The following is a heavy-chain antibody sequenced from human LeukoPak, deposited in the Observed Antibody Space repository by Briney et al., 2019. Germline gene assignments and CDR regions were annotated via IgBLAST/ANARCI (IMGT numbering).Heavy chain of an antibody. CDR1: AFTFNNFA. CDR3: ARVTIEEFTSSSDYYYYMDV. Sequence: PGGSLRLSCAASAFTFNNFAMSWVRQAPGKGLEWVSTISGSGGSTYFADSVKGRFTISRDNSRDTLYLHMNSLRAEDTAVYYCARVTIEEFTSSSDYYYYMDVWGKGTTVTITS. J-gene: IGHJ6*03. D-gene: IGHD5-24*01. CDR2: ISGSGGST. V-gene: IGHV3-23*01.